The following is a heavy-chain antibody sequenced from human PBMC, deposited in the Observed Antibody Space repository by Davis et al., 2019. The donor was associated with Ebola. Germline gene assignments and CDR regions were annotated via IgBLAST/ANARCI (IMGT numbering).Heavy chain of an antibody. CDR2: VYPGDSDT. D-gene: IGHD3-22*01. J-gene: IGHJ4*02. CDR3: ARLFGYYDSSGYLDY. V-gene: IGHV5-51*01. Sequence: GESLKISCKVSGYSFSTYWIGWVRQIPGRGLEWMGTVYPGDSDTRYSPSFQGHVTISADRSTNTAYLQWSNLRASDTAMYYCARLFGYYDSSGYLDYWGQGTLVTVSS. CDR1: GYSFSTYW.